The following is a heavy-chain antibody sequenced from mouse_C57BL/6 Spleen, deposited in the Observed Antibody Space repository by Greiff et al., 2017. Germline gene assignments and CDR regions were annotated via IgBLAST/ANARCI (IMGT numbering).Heavy chain of an antibody. CDR2: IGPGSGST. Sequence: VQLQQSGAELVKPGASVKISCKASGYTFTDYYINWVKQRPGQGLEWVGKIGPGSGSTYYTETFKGKATLTEDKSSSTAYLQLSSLSSEDSAVYFCAREANWDEGDYFDYWGQGTTLTVSS. CDR3: AREANWDEGDYFDY. D-gene: IGHD4-1*01. CDR1: GYTFTDYY. V-gene: IGHV1-77*01. J-gene: IGHJ2*01.